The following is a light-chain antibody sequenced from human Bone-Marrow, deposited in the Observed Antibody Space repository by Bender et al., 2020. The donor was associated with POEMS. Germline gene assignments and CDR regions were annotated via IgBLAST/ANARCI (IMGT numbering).Light chain of an antibody. V-gene: IGLV2-11*01. J-gene: IGLJ3*02. CDR3: CSYTGSTTLWV. CDR1: SSDVGRYNY. CDR2: DVT. Sequence: QSALTQPASVSRSPGQSVSISCTGTSSDVGRYNYVSWYQQHPHKAPKLMIYDVTKRPSGVPDRFSASKSGDTASLTISGLQADDEADYFCCSYTGSTTLWVFGGGTKLTVL.